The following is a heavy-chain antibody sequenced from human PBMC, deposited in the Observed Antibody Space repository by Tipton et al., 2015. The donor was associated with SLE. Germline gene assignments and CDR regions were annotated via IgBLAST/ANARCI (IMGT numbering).Heavy chain of an antibody. V-gene: IGHV4-4*07. CDR1: GGSISFDY. CDR3: ARETGTYYSTWFDS. Sequence: TLSLTCTVSGGSISFDYWSWIRQSAGRGLEWIGRIYSSGDRDYNPSLRSRVTMSIDASQNRVSLRLKSVSAADTATYSCARETGTYYSTWFDSWGQGTLVTVSS. CDR2: IYSSGDR. J-gene: IGHJ5*01. D-gene: IGHD1-26*01.